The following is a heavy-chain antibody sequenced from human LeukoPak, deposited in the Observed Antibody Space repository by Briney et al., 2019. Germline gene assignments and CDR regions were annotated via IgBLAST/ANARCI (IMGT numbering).Heavy chain of an antibody. Sequence: ASVKVSCKASGHSFGSHSLNGVRQAPGQGPEWMGWIHTNTGHPTYAQGFTGRFVYTLDTSVSTAYLEISSLKAEDSAVYYCARLVVADYFYYLDVWGQGTTVTVSS. CDR2: IHTNTGHP. CDR3: ARLVVADYFYYLDV. CDR1: GHSFGSHS. D-gene: IGHD3-16*02. J-gene: IGHJ6*02. V-gene: IGHV7-4-1*02.